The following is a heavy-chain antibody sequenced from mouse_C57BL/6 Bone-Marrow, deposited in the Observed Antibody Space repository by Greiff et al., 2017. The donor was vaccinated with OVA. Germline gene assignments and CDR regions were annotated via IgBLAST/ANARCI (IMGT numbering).Heavy chain of an antibody. CDR2: IWSGGST. CDR3: AGLLSY. J-gene: IGHJ3*01. V-gene: IGHV2-2*01. CDR1: GFSLTSYG. Sequence: VMLVESGPGLVQPSQSLSITCTVSGFSLTSYGVHWVRQSPGKGLEWLGVIWSGGSTDYNAAFISRLSISKDNSKSQVFFKMNSLQADDTAIYYCAGLLSYWGQGTLVTVSA. D-gene: IGHD1-1*01.